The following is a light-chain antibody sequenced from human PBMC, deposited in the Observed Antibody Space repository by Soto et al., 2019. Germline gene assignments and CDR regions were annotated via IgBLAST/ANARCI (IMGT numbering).Light chain of an antibody. V-gene: IGKV3-20*01. CDR3: QQYGRSSWT. J-gene: IGKJ1*01. CDR1: QSVSMH. CDR2: ATS. Sequence: EIVLRQSPANLSLSPMERASIWCMASQSVSMHLAWYQQKPGQAPRLLIYATSNRATGIPDRFSGSGSGTDFTLTISRLEPEDFAVYFCQQYGRSSWTCGTGTKGDIK.